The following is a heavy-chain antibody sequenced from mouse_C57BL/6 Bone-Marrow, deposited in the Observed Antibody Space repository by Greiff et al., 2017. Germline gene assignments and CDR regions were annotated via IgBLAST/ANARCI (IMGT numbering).Heavy chain of an antibody. D-gene: IGHD1-1*01. J-gene: IGHJ2*01. CDR3: ARWPYYGKDY. V-gene: IGHV1-69*01. CDR1: GYTFTSYW. Sequence: QVQLQQPGAELVMPGASVKLSCKASGYTFTSYWMHWVKQRPGQGLEWIGEIDPSDSYTNYTQKFKGKSTLTVDKSSSTAYMQLSSLTSEDSAVYYCARWPYYGKDYWGQGTTLTVSS. CDR2: IDPSDSYT.